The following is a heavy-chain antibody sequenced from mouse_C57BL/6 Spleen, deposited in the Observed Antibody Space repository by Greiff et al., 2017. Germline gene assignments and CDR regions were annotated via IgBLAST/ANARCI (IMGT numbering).Heavy chain of an antibody. V-gene: IGHV1-18*01. CDR3: ARGYYGSSSWFAY. CDR1: GYTFTDYN. CDR2: INPNNGGT. J-gene: IGHJ3*01. D-gene: IGHD1-1*01. Sequence: VQLKQSGPELVKPGASVKIPCKASGYTFTDYNMDWVKQSHGKSLEWIGDINPNNGGTIYNQKFKGKATLTVDKSSSTAYMELRSLTSEDTAVYYCARGYYGSSSWFAYWGQGTLVTVSA.